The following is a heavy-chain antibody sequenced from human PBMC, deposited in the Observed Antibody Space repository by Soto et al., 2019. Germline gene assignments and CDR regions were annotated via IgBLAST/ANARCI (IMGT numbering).Heavy chain of an antibody. CDR2: IYSSGTT. J-gene: IGHJ4*02. CDR1: GASISGYY. V-gene: IGHV4-59*01. Sequence: SETLSLPCTVSGASISGYYWSWIRQPPGKGLEWIGYIYSSGTTNYNPSHKSRGTISLDTSKNQFSLKLTSVTAADTAVYYCAVGHTSGSYYGHGHFWSQGTLVTVSS. CDR3: AVGHTSGSYYGHGHF. D-gene: IGHD1-26*01.